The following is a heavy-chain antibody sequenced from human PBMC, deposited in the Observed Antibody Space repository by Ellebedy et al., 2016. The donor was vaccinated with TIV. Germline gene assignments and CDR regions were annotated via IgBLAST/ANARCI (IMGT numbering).Heavy chain of an antibody. Sequence: GGSLRLSCAASGFTLSTYWMSWVRQAPGKGLEWVANIKEDGSEEDYVDSVKGRFTISRDNSKNTLYLQMNSLRAEDTAVYYCARPAIYWGQGTLVTVSS. CDR2: IKEDGSEE. CDR3: ARPAIY. CDR1: GFTLSTYW. D-gene: IGHD5-24*01. J-gene: IGHJ4*02. V-gene: IGHV3-7*01.